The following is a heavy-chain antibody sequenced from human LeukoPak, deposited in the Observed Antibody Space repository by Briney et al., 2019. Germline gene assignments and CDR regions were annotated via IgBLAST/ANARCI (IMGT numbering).Heavy chain of an antibody. CDR2: IKEDGSEK. Sequence: GGSLRLSCAASGFTFSSYWMSWVRQAPGKGLEWVANIKEDGSEKKYVESVQGRFTISRDNSKNTLYLQMNSLRAEDTAAYYCAKSGYNRFDYWGQGTLVTVSS. CDR3: AKSGYNRFDY. J-gene: IGHJ4*02. CDR1: GFTFSSYW. D-gene: IGHD5-24*01. V-gene: IGHV3-7*03.